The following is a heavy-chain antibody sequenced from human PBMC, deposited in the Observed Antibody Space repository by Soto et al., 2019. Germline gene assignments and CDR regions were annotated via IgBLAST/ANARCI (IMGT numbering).Heavy chain of an antibody. CDR2: IYYSGST. D-gene: IGHD1-26*01. J-gene: IGHJ4*02. Sequence: SETLSLTCTVSGGSISSYYWSWIRQPPGKGLEWIGYIYYSGSTNYNPSLKSRVTISVDTSKNQFSLKLSSVTAADTAVYYCAREDIVGGSFDYWGQGTLVTVSS. CDR1: GGSISSYY. V-gene: IGHV4-59*01. CDR3: AREDIVGGSFDY.